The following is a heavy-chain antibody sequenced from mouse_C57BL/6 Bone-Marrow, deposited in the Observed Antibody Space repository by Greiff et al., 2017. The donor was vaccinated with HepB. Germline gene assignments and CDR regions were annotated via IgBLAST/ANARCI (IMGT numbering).Heavy chain of an antibody. V-gene: IGHV2-2*01. J-gene: IGHJ3*01. CDR3: ARNGNWDEGGFAY. Sequence: QVQLKESGPGLVQPSQSLSITCTVSGFSLTSYGVHWVRQSPGKGLEWLGVIWSGGSTDYNAAFISRLSISKDNSKSQVFFKMNSLQADDTAIYYCARNGNWDEGGFAYWGQGTLVTVSA. CDR1: GFSLTSYG. D-gene: IGHD4-1*02. CDR2: IWSGGST.